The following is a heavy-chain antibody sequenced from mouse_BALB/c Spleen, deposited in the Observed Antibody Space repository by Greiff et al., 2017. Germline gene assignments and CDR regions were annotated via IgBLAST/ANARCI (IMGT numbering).Heavy chain of an antibody. J-gene: IGHJ3*01. CDR3: AYYDYDVGFAY. Sequence: VQLQQSGPGLVQPSQSLSITCTVSGFSLTSYGVHWVRQSPGKGLEWLGVIWSGGSTDYNAAFISRLSISKDNSKSQVFFKMNSLQANDTAIYYCAYYDYDVGFAYWGQGTLVTVSA. V-gene: IGHV2-2*02. CDR2: IWSGGST. CDR1: GFSLTSYG. D-gene: IGHD2-4*01.